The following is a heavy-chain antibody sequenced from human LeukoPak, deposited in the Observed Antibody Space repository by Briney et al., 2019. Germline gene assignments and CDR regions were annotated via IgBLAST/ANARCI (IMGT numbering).Heavy chain of an antibody. CDR3: ARDAIAAAGTQLPYYYYYMDV. CDR1: GYTFSNYD. CDR2: INPNSGGT. Sequence: ASVKVSCKTSGYTFSNYDIYWVRQAPGQGLEWMGWINPNSGGTNYAQKFQGRVAMTRDTSISTAYMELSRLRSDDTAVYYCARDAIAAAGTQLPYYYYYMDVWGKGTTVTISS. V-gene: IGHV1-2*02. J-gene: IGHJ6*03. D-gene: IGHD6-13*01.